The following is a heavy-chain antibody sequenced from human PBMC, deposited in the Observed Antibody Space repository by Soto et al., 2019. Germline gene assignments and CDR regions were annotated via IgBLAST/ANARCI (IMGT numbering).Heavy chain of an antibody. CDR1: GGSISSYY. Sequence: SETLSLTCTVSGGSISSYYWSWIRQPPGKGLEWIGYIYYSGSTNYNPSLKSRVTISVDTSKNQFSLKLSSVTAADTAVYYCARHGIKGSITIFGVPGRTAFDIWGQGTMVTVSS. CDR2: IYYSGST. CDR3: ARHGIKGSITIFGVPGRTAFDI. V-gene: IGHV4-59*08. D-gene: IGHD3-3*01. J-gene: IGHJ3*02.